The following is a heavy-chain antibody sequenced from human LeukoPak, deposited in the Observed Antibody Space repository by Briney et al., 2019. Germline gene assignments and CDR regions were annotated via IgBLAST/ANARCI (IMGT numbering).Heavy chain of an antibody. CDR3: ARYYHVRDWENWFEP. V-gene: IGHV4-4*07. D-gene: IGHD2-21*02. CDR2: IYDSGRT. J-gene: IGHJ5*02. Sequence: SETLSLTCSVSGGSVNSYYWSWLRQPAGKGLEWLGRIYDSGRTNYNPSLKSRVIMSVDTSKNQFSLRLSSVTAVDTAVYYCARYYHVRDWENWFEPCGQGTLVIVSP. CDR1: GGSVNSYY.